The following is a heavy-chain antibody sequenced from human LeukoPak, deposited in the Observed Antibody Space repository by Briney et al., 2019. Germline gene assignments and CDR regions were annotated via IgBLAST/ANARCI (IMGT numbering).Heavy chain of an antibody. Sequence: SETLSLTCTVSGGSIGSSSYYWGWIRQPPGKGLEWIGSIYYSGSTYYNPSLKSRVTISVDTSKNQFSLKLSSVTAADTAVYYCASILDYPIYYFDYWGQGTLVTVSS. D-gene: IGHD3-9*01. V-gene: IGHV4-39*01. CDR2: IYYSGST. CDR1: GGSIGSSSYY. J-gene: IGHJ4*02. CDR3: ASILDYPIYYFDY.